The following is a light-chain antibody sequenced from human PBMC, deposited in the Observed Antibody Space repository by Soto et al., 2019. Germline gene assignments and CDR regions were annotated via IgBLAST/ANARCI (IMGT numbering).Light chain of an antibody. CDR2: LNSDGSH. J-gene: IGLJ2*01. Sequence: QPVLTQSPSASASLGASVKLTCTLSSGHSSYAIAWHQQQPEKGPRYLMKLNSDGSHNKGDGIPDRCSGSSSGAERYLTISSLQSEDEADYYCQTWGTGIQVFGGGTKLTVL. CDR1: SGHSSYA. CDR3: QTWGTGIQV. V-gene: IGLV4-69*01.